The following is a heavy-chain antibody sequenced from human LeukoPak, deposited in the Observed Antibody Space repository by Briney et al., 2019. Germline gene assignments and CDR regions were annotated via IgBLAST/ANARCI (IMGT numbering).Heavy chain of an antibody. CDR2: IYPGDSDT. D-gene: IGHD3-9*01. Sequence: GESLKISCKGSGYSFTNYWIGWVRQMPGKGLEWMGIIYPGDSDTRYSPSFQGQVTISADKSISTAYLQWSSLKASDTAMYYCAGHLSPLFDWFHIGEIDYWGQGTLVTVSS. V-gene: IGHV5-51*01. CDR3: AGHLSPLFDWFHIGEIDY. CDR1: GYSFTNYW. J-gene: IGHJ4*02.